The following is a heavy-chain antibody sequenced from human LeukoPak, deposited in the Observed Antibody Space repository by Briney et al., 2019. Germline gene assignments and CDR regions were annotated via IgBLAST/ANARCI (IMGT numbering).Heavy chain of an antibody. V-gene: IGHV4-39*01. CDR2: IYYGGST. J-gene: IGHJ6*02. D-gene: IGHD3-10*01. CDR1: GGPISSSSYS. Sequence: SETLSLTCTVSGGPISSSSYSWGWIRQPPGKGLEWIGSIYYGGSTYYNPSLKSRVTISVDTSKNQFSLKLSSVTAADTAVYYCANRSGELLRNKLYYYGMDVWGQGTTVTVSS. CDR3: ANRSGELLRNKLYYYGMDV.